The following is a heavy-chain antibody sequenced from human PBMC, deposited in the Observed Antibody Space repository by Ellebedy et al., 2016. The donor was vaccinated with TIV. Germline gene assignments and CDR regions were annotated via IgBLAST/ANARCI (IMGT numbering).Heavy chain of an antibody. Sequence: GESLKISXAASGFSFTNAWMTWVRQAPGKGLEWVGRIRSKSDGGTIDYGAPVKGGFTISRDDSINTLYLQMDSLESEDTAVYSCTTDLAAGGTSTWFVPWGQGTLVTVSS. CDR2: IRSKSDGGTI. CDR1: GFSFTNAW. J-gene: IGHJ5*02. D-gene: IGHD4-23*01. CDR3: TTDLAAGGTSTWFVP. V-gene: IGHV3-15*01.